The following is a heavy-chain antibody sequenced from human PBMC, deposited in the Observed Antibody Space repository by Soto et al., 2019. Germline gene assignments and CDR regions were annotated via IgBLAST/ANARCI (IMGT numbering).Heavy chain of an antibody. V-gene: IGHV3-30-3*01. Sequence: GSLRLSCAASGFTFSSYAMHWVRQAPGKGLEWVAVISYDGSNKYYADSVKGRFTISRDNSKNTLYLQMNSLRAEDTAVYYCARNLFDYYDSSGPIDYWGQGTLVTVSS. CDR3: ARNLFDYYDSSGPIDY. CDR2: ISYDGSNK. D-gene: IGHD3-22*01. CDR1: GFTFSSYA. J-gene: IGHJ4*02.